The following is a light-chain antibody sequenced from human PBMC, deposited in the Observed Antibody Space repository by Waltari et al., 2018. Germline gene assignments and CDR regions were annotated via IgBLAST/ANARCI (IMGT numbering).Light chain of an antibody. J-gene: IGKJ3*01. CDR1: HSISTC. CDR3: QQFNTYPIP. CDR2: EAS. Sequence: DIQMTQCPSTLSASVGARVTITCRASHSISTCLAWYQQKPGNAPKLLIYEASSLENGVPSRFSGSGSGTEFTLTISSLQPDDFATYYCQQFNTYPIPFGRGTKVDIK. V-gene: IGKV1-5*03.